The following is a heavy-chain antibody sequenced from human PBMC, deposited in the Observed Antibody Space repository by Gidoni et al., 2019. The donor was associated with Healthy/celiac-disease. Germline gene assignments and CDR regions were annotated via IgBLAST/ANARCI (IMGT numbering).Heavy chain of an antibody. Sequence: QVQLVESGGGVVQPGRSLRLSCAASGFTFSSYTMHWVRQAPGKGLEWGAVISYDGSNKYYADSVKGRFTISRDNSKNTLYLQMNSLRAEDTAVYYCAGEMTPRHGFDPWGQGTLVTVSS. V-gene: IGHV3-30*04. CDR2: ISYDGSNK. CDR3: AGEMTPRHGFDP. D-gene: IGHD2-15*01. CDR1: GFTFSSYT. J-gene: IGHJ5*02.